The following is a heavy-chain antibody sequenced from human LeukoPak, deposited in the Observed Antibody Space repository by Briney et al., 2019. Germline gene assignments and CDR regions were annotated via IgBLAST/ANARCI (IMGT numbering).Heavy chain of an antibody. CDR1: GYSISSGYY. V-gene: IGHV4-38-2*01. CDR3: ARRIVVVPAATTADYYMDV. D-gene: IGHD2-2*01. Sequence: SETLSLTCAVSGYSISSGYYWGWIRQPPGKGLEWIGSIYRSGSTYYNPSLKSRVTISVDTSKNQFSLKLSSVTAADTAVYYCARRIVVVPAATTADYYMDVWGKGTTVTVSS. CDR2: IYRSGST. J-gene: IGHJ6*03.